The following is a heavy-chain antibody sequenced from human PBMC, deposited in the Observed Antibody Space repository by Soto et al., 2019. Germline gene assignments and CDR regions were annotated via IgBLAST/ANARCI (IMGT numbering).Heavy chain of an antibody. V-gene: IGHV3-48*01. CDR1: GFTFSSYS. J-gene: IGHJ4*02. D-gene: IGHD3-10*01. CDR3: ARANYYGSPGDFDY. Sequence: EVQLVESGGGLVQPGGSLRISCAASGFTFSSYSMNWVRQAPGKGLEWVSYISSSSSTIYYADSVKGRFTISRDNAKNSRYLQMNSLRAEDTAVYYCARANYYGSPGDFDYWGQGTLVTVSS. CDR2: ISSSSSTI.